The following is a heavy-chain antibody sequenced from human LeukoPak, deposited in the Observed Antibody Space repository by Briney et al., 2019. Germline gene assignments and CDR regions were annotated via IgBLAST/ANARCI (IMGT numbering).Heavy chain of an antibody. CDR2: IRSKANSYAT. CDR3: TSSSSGVGGAFDI. CDR1: GFTFSGSA. V-gene: IGHV3-73*01. Sequence: GGSLRLSCAASGFTFSGSAMHWVRQASGKGLEWVGRIRSKANSYATAYAASVKGRFTISRDDSKNTAYLQMNSLKTGDTAVYYCTSSSSGVGGAFDIWGLGTMVTVSS. D-gene: IGHD3-10*01. J-gene: IGHJ3*02.